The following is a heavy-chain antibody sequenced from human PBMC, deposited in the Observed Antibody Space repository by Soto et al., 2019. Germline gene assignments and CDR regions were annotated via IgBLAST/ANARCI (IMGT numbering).Heavy chain of an antibody. V-gene: IGHV1-18*01. CDR2: VNTYNGNP. D-gene: IGHD6-13*01. CDR1: GYTFTNYA. J-gene: IGHJ4*02. CDR3: ARDSQYSTSWQRFDS. Sequence: ASVKVSCKASGYTFTNYAISWVRQAPGRGLEWMGWVNTYNGNPNYAQIFQGRVTMTTDTSTGTAYMELRSLKSDDSAVYYCARDSQYSTSWQRFDSWGQGTPVTVS.